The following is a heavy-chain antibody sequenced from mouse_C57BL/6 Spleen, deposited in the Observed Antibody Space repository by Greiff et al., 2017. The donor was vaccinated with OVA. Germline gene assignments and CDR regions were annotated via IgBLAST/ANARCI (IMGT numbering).Heavy chain of an antibody. Sequence: VQLKESGGDLVKPGGSLKLSCAASGFTFSSYGMSWVRQTPDKRLEWVATISSGGSYTYYPDSVKGRFTISRDNAKNTLYLQMSSLKSEDTAMYYCASRTGTGYFDVWGTGTTVTVSS. V-gene: IGHV5-6*01. J-gene: IGHJ1*03. CDR3: ASRTGTGYFDV. CDR2: ISSGGSYT. CDR1: GFTFSSYG. D-gene: IGHD4-1*01.